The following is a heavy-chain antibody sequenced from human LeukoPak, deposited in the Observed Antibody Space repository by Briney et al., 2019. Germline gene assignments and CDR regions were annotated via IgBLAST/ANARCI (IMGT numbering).Heavy chain of an antibody. J-gene: IGHJ4*02. CDR2: IIPIFGTA. V-gene: IGHV1-69*05. CDR3: ARGFSVRGVMDY. CDR1: GGTFSSYA. Sequence: SVKVSCKASGGTFSSYAISWVRQAPGQGLEWMGGIIPIFGTANYAQKFQGRVTIATDESTSTAYMELSSLRSEDTAVYYCARGFSVRGVMDYWGQGTLVTVSS. D-gene: IGHD3-10*01.